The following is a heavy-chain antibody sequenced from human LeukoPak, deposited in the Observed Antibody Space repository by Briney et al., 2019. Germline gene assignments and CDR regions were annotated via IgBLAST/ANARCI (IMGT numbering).Heavy chain of an antibody. Sequence: ASVKVSCKASGYTFTSYGISWVRQAPGQGLEWMGWISAYNGNTNYAQKLQGRVTMTTDTSTSTAYMELRSLRSDDTAVYYCARGTGQRYCSSTSCLLLYGMDVWGQGTTVTVSS. V-gene: IGHV1-18*01. J-gene: IGHJ6*02. CDR3: ARGTGQRYCSSTSCLLLYGMDV. D-gene: IGHD2-2*01. CDR2: ISAYNGNT. CDR1: GYTFTSYG.